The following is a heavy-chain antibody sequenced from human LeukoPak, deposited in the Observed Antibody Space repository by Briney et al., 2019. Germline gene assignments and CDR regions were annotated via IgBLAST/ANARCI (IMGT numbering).Heavy chain of an antibody. V-gene: IGHV3-23*01. D-gene: IGHD3-22*01. Sequence: TGGSLRLSCAASGFTFSNYAMSWVRQAPGKGLEWVSSIISNGGITYYADSVKGRFTVSRDNSKNTLYLQMNSLRAEDTAVYYCARGKWLLPYFDYWGQGILVTVSS. CDR2: IISNGGIT. CDR1: GFTFSNYA. J-gene: IGHJ4*02. CDR3: ARGKWLLPYFDY.